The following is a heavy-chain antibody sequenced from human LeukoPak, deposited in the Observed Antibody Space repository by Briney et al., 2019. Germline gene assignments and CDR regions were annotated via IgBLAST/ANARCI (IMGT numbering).Heavy chain of an antibody. CDR1: GGTFSSYA. J-gene: IGHJ4*02. D-gene: IGHD4-17*01. CDR2: IIPIFGTA. Sequence: GASVKVSCKASGGTFSSYAISWVRQAPGQGLEWMGGIIPIFGTANYAQKFQGRVTITADESTSTAYMELSSLRSEDTAVYYCARVESTHGDSDGIWGQGTLVTVSS. V-gene: IGHV1-69*13. CDR3: ARVESTHGDSDGI.